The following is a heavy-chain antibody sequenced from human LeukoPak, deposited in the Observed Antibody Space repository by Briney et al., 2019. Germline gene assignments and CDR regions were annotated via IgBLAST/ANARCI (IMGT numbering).Heavy chain of an antibody. CDR2: ISAYNGNT. J-gene: IGHJ4*02. Sequence: GASVKVSCKASGYTFTSYGISWVRQAPGQGLEWMGWISAYNGNTNYAQKLQGRVTMTTDTSTSTAYMELRSLRSDDTAVYYCATADPTYYDILTGYPTLFDYWGQGTLVTVSS. CDR1: GYTFTSYG. CDR3: ATADPTYYDILTGYPTLFDY. D-gene: IGHD3-9*01. V-gene: IGHV1-18*01.